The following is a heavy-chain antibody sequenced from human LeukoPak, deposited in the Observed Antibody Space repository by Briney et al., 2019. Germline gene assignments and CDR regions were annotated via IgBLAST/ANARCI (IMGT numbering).Heavy chain of an antibody. CDR1: GFTVSSNY. J-gene: IGHJ4*02. CDR3: ARDSDSGYDLGRLDY. CDR2: IYSGGST. D-gene: IGHD5-12*01. V-gene: IGHV3-66*01. Sequence: PGGSLRLSCAASGFTVSSNYMSWVRQAPGKGLEWVSVIYSGGSTYYADSVKGRFTISRDNSKNTLYLQMNSLRAEDTAVYYCARDSDSGYDLGRLDYWGQGTLVTVSS.